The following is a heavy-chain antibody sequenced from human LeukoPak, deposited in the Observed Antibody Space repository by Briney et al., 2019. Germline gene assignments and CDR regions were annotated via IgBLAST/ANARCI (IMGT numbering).Heavy chain of an antibody. D-gene: IGHD6-19*01. V-gene: IGHV4-59*01. J-gene: IGHJ4*02. CDR1: GVSISSYY. CDR3: ARDSGWDGGVDY. CDR2: IYYSGYT. Sequence: SETLSLTCTVSGVSISSYYWSWIRQPPGKGLEWIGYIYYSGYTNYNPSLKSRVTISVDTSKNQFSLKLSSVTAADTAVYYCARDSGWDGGVDYWGQGTLVTVSS.